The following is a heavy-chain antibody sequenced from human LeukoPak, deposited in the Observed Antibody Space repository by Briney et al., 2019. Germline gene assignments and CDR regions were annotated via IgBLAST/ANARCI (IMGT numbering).Heavy chain of an antibody. Sequence: SLRLPCATSGFTFDEYAMHWVRQAPGKGLEWVSSISWNSGIVGYADSVKGRFTISRDNAKNFLYLQMNSLRAEDTALYYCTKDRYCSSSRCPLDYWGQGTLVTVSS. CDR3: TKDRYCSSSRCPLDY. D-gene: IGHD2-2*01. CDR1: GFTFDEYA. V-gene: IGHV3-9*01. J-gene: IGHJ4*02. CDR2: ISWNSGIV.